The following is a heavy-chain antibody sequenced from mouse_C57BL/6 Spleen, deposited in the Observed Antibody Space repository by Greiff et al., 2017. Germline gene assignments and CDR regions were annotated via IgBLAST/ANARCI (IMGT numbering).Heavy chain of an antibody. V-gene: IGHV1-42*01. J-gene: IGHJ2*01. CDR1: GYSFTGYY. CDR2: INPSTGGT. CDR3: ARRGFDY. Sequence: EVQLQQSGPELVKPGASVKISCKASGYSFTGYYMNWVKQSPEKSLEWIGEINPSTGGTTYNQKFKAKATLTVDKSSSTAYMQLKSLTSEDSAVYYCARRGFDYWGQGTTLTVSS.